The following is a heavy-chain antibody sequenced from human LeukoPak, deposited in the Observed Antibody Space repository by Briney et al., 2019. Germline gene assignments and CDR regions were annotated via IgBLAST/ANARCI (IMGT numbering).Heavy chain of an antibody. J-gene: IGHJ6*02. Sequence: SETLSLTCAVYGGSFSGYYWSWIRQPPGKGLEWIGEINHSGSTNYNPSLKSRVTISVDTSKNQFSLKLSSVTAADTAVYYCARTFQGYYYGMDVWGQGTTVTVSS. CDR2: INHSGST. CDR1: GGSFSGYY. CDR3: ARTFQGYYYGMDV. D-gene: IGHD3-16*01. V-gene: IGHV4-34*01.